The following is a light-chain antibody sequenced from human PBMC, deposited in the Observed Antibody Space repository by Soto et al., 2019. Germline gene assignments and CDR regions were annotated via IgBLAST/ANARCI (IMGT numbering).Light chain of an antibody. J-gene: IGKJ4*01. CDR2: GAS. CDR1: QTVSSS. Sequence: EIVMTQSPATLSVSPGERATLSCRASQTVSSSLAWYQQKPGQAPRLLIYGASTRATGIPARFSGSGSGTEFTLSITHLQPDDFATYFCQQYNSYPLTFGGGTKVEI. CDR3: QQYNSYPLT. V-gene: IGKV3-15*01.